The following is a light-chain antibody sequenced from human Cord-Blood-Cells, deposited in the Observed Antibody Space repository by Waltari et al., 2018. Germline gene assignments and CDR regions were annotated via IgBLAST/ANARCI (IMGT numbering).Light chain of an antibody. CDR1: SGDVDGYNY. CDR2: TVS. CDR3: RSYTSSSTLV. Sequence: QSALPHPAPVSGSPGQSITFSCTGPSGDVDGYNYVPWYQQHPGKAPKLMIATVSNRPSGVSNRFSGSNSGNTASLTISGLQAEDEADYYCRSYTSSSTLVFGGGTKLTVL. J-gene: IGLJ2*01. V-gene: IGLV2-14*01.